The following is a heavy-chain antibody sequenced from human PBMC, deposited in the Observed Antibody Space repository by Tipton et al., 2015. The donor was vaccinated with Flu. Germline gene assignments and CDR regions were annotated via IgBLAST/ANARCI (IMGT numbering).Heavy chain of an antibody. CDR2: ISGSGGST. CDR1: GFTFSSYA. Sequence: SLRLSCAASGFTFSSYAMSWVRQAPGKGLEWVSAISGSGGSTYYADSAKGRFTISRDNSKNTLYLQMNSLRAEGTAVYYCAKGSRYYFDYWGQGTLVTVSS. J-gene: IGHJ4*02. V-gene: IGHV3-23*01. CDR3: AKGSRYYFDY.